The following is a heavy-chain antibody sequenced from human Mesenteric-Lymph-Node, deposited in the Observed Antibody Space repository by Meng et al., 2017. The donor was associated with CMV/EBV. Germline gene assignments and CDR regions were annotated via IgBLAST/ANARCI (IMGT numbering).Heavy chain of an antibody. V-gene: IGHV4-39*01. D-gene: IGHD2-21*02. Sequence: SETLSLTCTVSGGSISRSGYYWGWIRQPPGKGLEWIGTIYYSGISYYNPFLKSRVTISVDASENWFSLKLSSVTAADTAVYYCARRDPRYCYGGNCYSSDAFDVWGQGTMVTVSS. J-gene: IGHJ3*01. CDR2: IYYSGIS. CDR3: ARRDPRYCYGGNCYSSDAFDV. CDR1: GGSISRSGYY.